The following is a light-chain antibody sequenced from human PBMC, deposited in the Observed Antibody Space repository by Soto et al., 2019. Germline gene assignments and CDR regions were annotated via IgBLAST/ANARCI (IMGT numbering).Light chain of an antibody. CDR1: QSVTNSY. CDR2: GIS. Sequence: EVVLTQSPGTLSLFPGERATLSCRASQSVTNSYLAWFQQKHGQAPRPLIYGISNRASGIPDRFSGSGSGTDFTLTISRLEPEDFAVYYCHQYGSSWTFGQGTKVEIK. V-gene: IGKV3-20*01. CDR3: HQYGSSWT. J-gene: IGKJ1*01.